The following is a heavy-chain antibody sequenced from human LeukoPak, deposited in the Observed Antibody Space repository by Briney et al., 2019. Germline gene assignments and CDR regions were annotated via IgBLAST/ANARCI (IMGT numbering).Heavy chain of an antibody. CDR2: IYYSGST. V-gene: IGHV4-31*03. J-gene: IGHJ4*02. Sequence: SETLSLTCTVSGGSISSGGYYWSWIRQHPGKGLEWIGYIYYSGSTYYNPSLKSRVTISVDTSKNQFSLKLSSVTAADTAVYYCARAPDVGCSSTSCYSFDYWGRGTLVTVSS. CDR1: GGSISSGGYY. D-gene: IGHD2-2*01. CDR3: ARAPDVGCSSTSCYSFDY.